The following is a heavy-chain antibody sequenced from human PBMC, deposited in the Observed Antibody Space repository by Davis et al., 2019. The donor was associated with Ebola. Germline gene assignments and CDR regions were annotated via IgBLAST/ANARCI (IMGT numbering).Heavy chain of an antibody. V-gene: IGHV3-23*01. D-gene: IGHD6-13*01. Sequence: PGGSLRLSCAASGFTFSNYAMNWVRQAPGKGLEWVSGVSGSGISTYYADSVKGRLTISRDNSRTTLYLQLNSLRAEDTAFYFCAKAASHSRGIATVGDFDYWGQGTLVTVSS. CDR1: GFTFSNYA. CDR3: AKAASHSRGIATVGDFDY. J-gene: IGHJ4*02. CDR2: VSGSGIST.